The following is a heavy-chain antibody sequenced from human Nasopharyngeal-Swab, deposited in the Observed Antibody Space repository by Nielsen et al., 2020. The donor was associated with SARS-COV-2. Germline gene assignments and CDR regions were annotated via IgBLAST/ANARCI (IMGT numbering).Heavy chain of an antibody. Sequence: SVKVSCKASVYTFTSYGISWVRQAPGQGLEWMGWISAYNGNTNYAQKLQGRVTMTTDTSTSTAYMELRSLRSDDTAVYYCARLNVVAATNNWFDPWGQGTLVTVSS. CDR3: ARLNVVAATNNWFDP. D-gene: IGHD2-15*01. CDR1: VYTFTSYG. V-gene: IGHV1-18*04. J-gene: IGHJ5*02. CDR2: ISAYNGNT.